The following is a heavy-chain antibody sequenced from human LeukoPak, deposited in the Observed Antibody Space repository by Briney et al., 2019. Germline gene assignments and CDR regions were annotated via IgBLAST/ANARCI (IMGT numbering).Heavy chain of an antibody. J-gene: IGHJ5*02. V-gene: IGHV3-74*01. CDR2: INSDGGTT. CDR3: ARERVADNWFDP. CDR1: GFTFSNYW. D-gene: IGHD3-3*01. Sequence: GGSLRLSCAASGFTFSNYWMHWVRQAPGKGLVWVSRINSDGGTTTYADSVKGRFTISRDNAKNTLYLQMNSLRAEDTAVYYCARERVADNWFDPWGQGTLVTVPS.